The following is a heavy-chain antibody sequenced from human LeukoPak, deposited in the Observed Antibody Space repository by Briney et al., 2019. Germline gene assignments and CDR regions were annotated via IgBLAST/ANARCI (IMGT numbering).Heavy chain of an antibody. CDR1: GGSFSGYY. D-gene: IGHD2-15*01. Sequence: PSETLSLTCAVYGGSFSGYYRSWIRQPPGKGLEWIGEINHSGSTNYNPSLKSRVTISVDTSENQFSLKLSSVTAADTAVYYCAREEERAAYFDYWGQGTLVTVSS. CDR3: AREEERAAYFDY. V-gene: IGHV4-34*01. J-gene: IGHJ4*02. CDR2: INHSGST.